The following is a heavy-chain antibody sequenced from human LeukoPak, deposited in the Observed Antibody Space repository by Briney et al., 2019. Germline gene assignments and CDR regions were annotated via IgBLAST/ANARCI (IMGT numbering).Heavy chain of an antibody. CDR1: GFTFSSYS. CDR3: AKDGPLITVVRAPYYFDY. V-gene: IGHV3-21*01. CDR2: ISSSSGYI. J-gene: IGHJ4*02. Sequence: SGGSLRLSCAASGFTFSSYSMNWVRQAPGEGLEWVSSISSSSGYIYYADSVKGRFTISRDNSKKTVYLQMNSLRAEDTAVYYCAKDGPLITVVRAPYYFDYWGQGTLVTVSS. D-gene: IGHD3-10*01.